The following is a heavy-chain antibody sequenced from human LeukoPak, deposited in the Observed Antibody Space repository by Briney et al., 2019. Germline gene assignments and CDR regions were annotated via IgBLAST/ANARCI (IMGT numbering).Heavy chain of an antibody. CDR1: GYSFTTYW. CDR3: ARPAMVRGVTIAFDI. Sequence: GESLKISCKGSGYSFTTYWIGWVRQMPGKGLEWLGIIYPGDSDTRYSPSFQGQVTISADKSISTAYLQWSSLKASDTAMYYCARPAMVRGVTIAFDIWGQGTMATVSS. V-gene: IGHV5-51*01. CDR2: IYPGDSDT. J-gene: IGHJ3*02. D-gene: IGHD3-10*01.